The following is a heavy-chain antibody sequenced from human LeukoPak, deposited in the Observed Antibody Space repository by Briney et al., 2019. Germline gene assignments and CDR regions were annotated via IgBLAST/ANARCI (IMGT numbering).Heavy chain of an antibody. J-gene: IGHJ6*03. CDR1: GFTVSSNY. V-gene: IGHV3-11*04. CDR3: ARGPKPTYYDFWSGYYLNTYYYYYMDV. Sequence: GGSLRLSCAASGFTVSSNYMSWVRQAPGKGLEWVAYISGTGNTIYYADSVRGRFSISRDNANNSLYLQVNSLRAEDTATYYCARGPKPTYYDFWSGYYLNTYYYYYMDVWGKGTTVTVSS. CDR2: ISGTGNTI. D-gene: IGHD3-3*01.